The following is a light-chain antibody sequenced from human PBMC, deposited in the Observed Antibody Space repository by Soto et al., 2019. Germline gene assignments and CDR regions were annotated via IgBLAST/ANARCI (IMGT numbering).Light chain of an antibody. Sequence: EIVLTQSPCTLSLSPGERATLSCRASQSISSSYLAWYQQKPGQAPRLLIYGTSNRATGIPDRISGSRSGTEFTLTISSLQSEDFGVYYCQQFDDWPTFGQGTKVDIK. V-gene: IGKV3-20*01. CDR3: QQFDDWPT. CDR1: QSISSSY. CDR2: GTS. J-gene: IGKJ1*01.